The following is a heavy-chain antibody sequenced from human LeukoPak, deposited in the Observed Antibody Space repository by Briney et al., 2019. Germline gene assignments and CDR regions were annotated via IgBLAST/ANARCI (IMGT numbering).Heavy chain of an antibody. CDR2: IKQDGTQK. CDR1: GFTFSNYW. Sequence: PGGSLRLSCAASGFTFSNYWMSWVRQAPGKGLEWVADIKQDGTQKYYVDSVEGRFTISRDSAKNSLYLQMNSLRVEDTAVYYCARDCGSDCSQAFDIWGQGTMVTVSS. J-gene: IGHJ3*02. D-gene: IGHD2-21*02. CDR3: ARDCGSDCSQAFDI. V-gene: IGHV3-7*05.